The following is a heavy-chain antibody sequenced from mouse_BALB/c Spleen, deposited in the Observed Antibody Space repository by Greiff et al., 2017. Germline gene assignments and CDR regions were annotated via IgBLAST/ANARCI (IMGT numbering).Heavy chain of an antibody. D-gene: IGHD1-3*01. J-gene: IGHJ3*01. CDR1: GYSFTSYW. Sequence: EVQLQESGTVLARPGASVKMSCKASGYSFTSYWMHWVKQRPGQGLEWIGAINPGNSDTSYNQTFKGKAKLTAVTSASTAYMVLSSLTNEDSAVYYCTIEGYNNPFAYWGQGTLVTVSA. CDR3: TIEGYNNPFAY. V-gene: IGHV1-5*01. CDR2: INPGNSDT.